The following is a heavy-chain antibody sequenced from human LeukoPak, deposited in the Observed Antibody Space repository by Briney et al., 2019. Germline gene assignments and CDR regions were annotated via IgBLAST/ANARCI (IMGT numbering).Heavy chain of an antibody. Sequence: SETLSLTCTVSGGSISSSSYYWGWVRQPPGKGLGWSGSIYYSGSTYYTPSLKSRLTISVDTSKTQFSLKLSSVPAADTAVYYCARGIVVVPAALNWFDPWGQGTLVTVSS. CDR3: ARGIVVVPAALNWFDP. CDR1: GGSISSSSYY. V-gene: IGHV4-39*07. J-gene: IGHJ5*02. D-gene: IGHD2-2*01. CDR2: IYYSGST.